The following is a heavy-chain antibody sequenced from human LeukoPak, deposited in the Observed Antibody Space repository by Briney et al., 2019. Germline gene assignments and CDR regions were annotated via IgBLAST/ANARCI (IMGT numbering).Heavy chain of an antibody. Sequence: PGGSLRLSCATSEITFSSYVMSWVRQAPGKGLEWVSTISGGGLSTHYADSVKGRFTISRGNSENTLYLQMTSLRAEDTAVYYCAKDQGDRVGSSVSWGQGTLVTVSS. CDR2: ISGGGLST. CDR1: EITFSSYV. CDR3: AKDQGDRVGSSVS. D-gene: IGHD2-2*01. J-gene: IGHJ4*02. V-gene: IGHV3-23*01.